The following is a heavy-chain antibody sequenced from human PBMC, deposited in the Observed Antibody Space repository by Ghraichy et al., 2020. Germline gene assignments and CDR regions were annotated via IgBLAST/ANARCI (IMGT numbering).Heavy chain of an antibody. Sequence: SETLSLTCTVSGGSISSYYWSWIRQPPGKGLEWIGYIYYSGSTNYNPSLKSRVTISVDTSKNQFSLKLSSVTAADTAVYYCAREIWSGYYVFDYWGQGTLVTVSS. D-gene: IGHD3-3*01. CDR2: IYYSGST. CDR1: GGSISSYY. J-gene: IGHJ4*02. V-gene: IGHV4-59*01. CDR3: AREIWSGYYVFDY.